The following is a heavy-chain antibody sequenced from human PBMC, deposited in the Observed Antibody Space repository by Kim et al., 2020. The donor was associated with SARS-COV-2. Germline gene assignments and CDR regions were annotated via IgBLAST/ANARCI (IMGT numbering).Heavy chain of an antibody. CDR2: ISGSGGST. J-gene: IGHJ4*02. D-gene: IGHD2-15*01. Sequence: GGSLRLSCAASGFTFSSYAMNWVRQAPGKGLEWVSDISGSGGSTYYADSVKGRFTISRDNSKNTLYLQMSSLRAEDTALYYCARGRGSSYYYFDNWAQGTLVTVSS. CDR3: ARGRGSSYYYFDN. CDR1: GFTFSSYA. V-gene: IGHV3-23*01.